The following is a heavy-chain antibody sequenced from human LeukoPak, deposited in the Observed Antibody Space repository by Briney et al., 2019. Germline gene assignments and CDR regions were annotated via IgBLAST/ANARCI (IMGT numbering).Heavy chain of an antibody. V-gene: IGHV4-34*01. CDR3: ARRYYYGSGSYHIGDAFDI. CDR2: INHSGST. CDR1: GFTFSSYD. J-gene: IGHJ3*02. D-gene: IGHD3-10*01. Sequence: GSLRLSCAASGFTFSSYDMTWVRQPPGKGLEWIGEINHSGSTNYNPSLKSRVTMSVDTSKNQFSLKLSSVTAADTAVYYCARRYYYGSGSYHIGDAFDIWGQGTMVTVSS.